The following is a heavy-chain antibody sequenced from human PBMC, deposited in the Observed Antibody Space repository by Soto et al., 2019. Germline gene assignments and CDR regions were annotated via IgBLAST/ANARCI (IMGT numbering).Heavy chain of an antibody. J-gene: IGHJ4*02. CDR1: GGSISSSSYY. CDR3: ARRLVQYYYVSGSDYFDY. V-gene: IGHV4-39*01. Sequence: SETLSLTCTVSGGSISSSSYYWGWIRQPPGKGLEWIGSIYYSGSTYYNPSLKSRVTISVDTSKNQFSLKLSSVTAADTAVYYCARRLVQYYYVSGSDYFDYWGQGTLVTVSS. D-gene: IGHD3-10*01. CDR2: IYYSGST.